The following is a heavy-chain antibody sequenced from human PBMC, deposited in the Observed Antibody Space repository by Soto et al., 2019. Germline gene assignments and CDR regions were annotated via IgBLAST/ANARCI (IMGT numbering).Heavy chain of an antibody. CDR2: LIGGHYGT. CDR1: GFTLQNYA. J-gene: IGHJ5*02. V-gene: IGHV3-23*01. D-gene: IGHD3-10*01. CDR3: AKGKSTGDRDWFDP. Sequence: LSLSCTASGFTLQNYAMAWVRQAPGKGLEWVSTLIGGHYGTAYSYSVKGRFTVSRDNSKNCLYLQMNSLGVEDTAMYFCAKGKSTGDRDWFDPLGQGSLVTVSS.